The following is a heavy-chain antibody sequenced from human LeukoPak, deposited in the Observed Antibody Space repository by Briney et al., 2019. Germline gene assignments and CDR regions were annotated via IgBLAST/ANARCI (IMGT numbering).Heavy chain of an antibody. D-gene: IGHD3-16*01. J-gene: IGHJ4*02. CDR3: VGAPGARSDY. CDR1: GFTFSSYA. Sequence: PGRSLRLSCAASGFTFSSYAIHWVRQAPGKGLEWVAVISYDGSNKYYADSVKGRFTISRDNSKNTLYLQMNSLRAEDTAVYYCVGAPGARSDYWGQGTLVTVSS. V-gene: IGHV3-30-3*01. CDR2: ISYDGSNK.